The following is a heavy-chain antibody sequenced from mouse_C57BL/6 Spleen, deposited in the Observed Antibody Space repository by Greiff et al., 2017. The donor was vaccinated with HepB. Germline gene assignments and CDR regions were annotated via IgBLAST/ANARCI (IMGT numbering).Heavy chain of an antibody. Sequence: EVKLMESGGGLVKPGGSLKLSCAASGFTFSSYAMSWVRQTPEKRLEWVATISDGGSYTYYPDNVKGRFTISRDNAKNNLYLQMSHLKSEDTAMYYCARDEITTVVATGAMDYWGQGTSVTVSS. D-gene: IGHD1-1*01. CDR3: ARDEITTVVATGAMDY. J-gene: IGHJ4*01. CDR1: GFTFSSYA. V-gene: IGHV5-4*01. CDR2: ISDGGSYT.